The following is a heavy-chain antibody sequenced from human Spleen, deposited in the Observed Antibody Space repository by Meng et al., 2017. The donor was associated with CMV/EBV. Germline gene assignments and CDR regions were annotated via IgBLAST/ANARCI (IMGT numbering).Heavy chain of an antibody. V-gene: IGHV1-69*05. CDR2: IIPIFGTA. CDR3: ARGGPYYYDSSGYYTYYFDY. J-gene: IGHJ4*02. Sequence: SSYAISWVRQAPGQGLGWMGGIIPIFGTANYAQKFQGRVTITTDESTSTAYMELSSLRSEDTAVYYCARGGPYYYDSSGYYTYYFDYWGQGTLVTVS. CDR1: SSYA. D-gene: IGHD3-22*01.